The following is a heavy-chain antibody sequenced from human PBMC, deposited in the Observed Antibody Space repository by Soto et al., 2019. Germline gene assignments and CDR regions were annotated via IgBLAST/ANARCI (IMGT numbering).Heavy chain of an antibody. D-gene: IGHD2-15*01. J-gene: IGHJ5*02. CDR3: ARQLVGCSGGSCYDWFDP. Sequence: PSEPLSLTSTVSGCTISTYYWSWIRQPPGKGLEWIGYIYYSGSTNYNPSLKSRVTISVDTSKNQFSLKLSSVTAADTAVYYCARQLVGCSGGSCYDWFDPWGQGTLVTVS. CDR2: IYYSGST. CDR1: GCTISTYY. V-gene: IGHV4-59*01.